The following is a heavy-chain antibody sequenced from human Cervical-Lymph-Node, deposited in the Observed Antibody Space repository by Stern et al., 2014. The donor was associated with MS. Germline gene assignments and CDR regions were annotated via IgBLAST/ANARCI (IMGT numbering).Heavy chain of an antibody. V-gene: IGHV5-51*03. CDR3: ATSKTTLTFDY. D-gene: IGHD4-17*01. CDR2: IFPADSDT. J-gene: IGHJ4*02. Sequence: EVQLVESGAEVKKPGESLKISCEGSGHTFTNYWIGWGRQMPGKGLEWMGIIFPADSDTRYSPSFQGLVTISADKSITTAYLQWSSLKASDTAMYYCATSKTTLTFDYWGQGTLVTVSS. CDR1: GHTFTNYW.